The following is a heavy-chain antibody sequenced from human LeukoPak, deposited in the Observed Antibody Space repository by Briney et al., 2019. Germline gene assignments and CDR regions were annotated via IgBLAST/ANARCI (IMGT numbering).Heavy chain of an antibody. CDR1: GGSISSGGYY. Sequence: PSETLSLTCTVSGGSISSGGYYWSWIRQHPGKGLEWIGYIYYSGSTNYNPSLKSRVTISVDTSKNQFSLKLSSVTAADTAVYYCARVVLGSITIFGVVTDAFDIWGQGTMVTVSS. V-gene: IGHV4-61*08. CDR3: ARVVLGSITIFGVVTDAFDI. CDR2: IYYSGST. D-gene: IGHD3-3*01. J-gene: IGHJ3*02.